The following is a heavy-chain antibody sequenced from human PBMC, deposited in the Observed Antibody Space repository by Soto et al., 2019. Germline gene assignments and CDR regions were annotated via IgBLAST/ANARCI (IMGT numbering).Heavy chain of an antibody. Sequence: PVGSLRLSCAASGFTFSSYGMHWVRQAPGKGLEWVAVIWYDGSNKYYADSVKGRFTISRDNSKNTLYLQMNSLRAEDTAVYYCAREVVAATDFDYWGQGTLVTVSS. J-gene: IGHJ4*02. D-gene: IGHD2-15*01. CDR1: GFTFSSYG. CDR3: AREVVAATDFDY. CDR2: IWYDGSNK. V-gene: IGHV3-33*01.